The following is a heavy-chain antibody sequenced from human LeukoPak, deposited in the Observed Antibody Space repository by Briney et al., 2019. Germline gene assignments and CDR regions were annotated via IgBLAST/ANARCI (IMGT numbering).Heavy chain of an antibody. Sequence: SETLSLTCTVSGGSISSSSYYWGWIRQPPGKGLEWIGSIYYSGSTYYNPSLKSRVTISVDTSKNQFSLKLSSVTAADTAVYYCARVGSSSFCWGIFNCNGTGAFDIWGQGTMVTVSS. CDR2: IYYSGST. CDR3: ARVGSSSFCWGIFNCNGTGAFDI. V-gene: IGHV4-39*07. CDR1: GGSISSSSYY. D-gene: IGHD6-6*01. J-gene: IGHJ3*02.